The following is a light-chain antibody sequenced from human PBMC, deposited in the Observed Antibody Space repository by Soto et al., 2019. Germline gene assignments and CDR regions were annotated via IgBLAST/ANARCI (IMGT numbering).Light chain of an antibody. CDR1: ENVAGY. CDR3: QQRRNWPPLT. J-gene: IGKJ4*01. V-gene: IGKV3-11*01. CDR2: DTS. Sequence: ETVLTQSPATLSLSPGETATLSCRASENVAGYLAWYQQKPGQSPRLLIYDTSNRATGIPARFSGSGSGTDFTLTISSLEPEDFAVYYCQQRRNWPPLTFGGGTKVEIK.